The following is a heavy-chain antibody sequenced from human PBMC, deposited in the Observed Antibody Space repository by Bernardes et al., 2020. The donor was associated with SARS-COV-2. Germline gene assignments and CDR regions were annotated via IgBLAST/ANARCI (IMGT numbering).Heavy chain of an antibody. CDR1: GYSFTSYW. V-gene: IGHV5-51*01. CDR2: IYPGDSDT. Sequence: GESLKISCKGSGYSFTSYWIGWVRQMPGKGLEWMGIIYPGDSDTRYSPSFQGQVTISADKSISTAYLQWSSLKASDTAMYYCARLSTGYSSGWYYYYGMDVWGQGTTVTVSS. CDR3: ARLSTGYSSGWYYYYGMDV. J-gene: IGHJ6*02. D-gene: IGHD6-19*01.